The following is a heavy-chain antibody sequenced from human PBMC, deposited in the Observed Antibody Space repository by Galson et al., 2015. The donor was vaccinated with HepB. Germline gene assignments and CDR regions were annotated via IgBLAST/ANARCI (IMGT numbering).Heavy chain of an antibody. Sequence: SVKVSCKASGYSFTYRYLHWVRQAPGQALEWMGLITPFDGNTTYAQKFLGRVTITRDRSLITAYMELSGLRCEDTAMYYCARFEYGGGLAYWGQGTLVTVSS. CDR3: ARFEYGGGLAY. CDR2: ITPFDGNT. J-gene: IGHJ4*02. D-gene: IGHD1-26*01. V-gene: IGHV1-45*02. CDR1: GYSFTYRY.